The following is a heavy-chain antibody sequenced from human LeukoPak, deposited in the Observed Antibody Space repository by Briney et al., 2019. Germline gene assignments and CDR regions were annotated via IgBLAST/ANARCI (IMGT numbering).Heavy chain of an antibody. Sequence: ASVKVSCKASGYTFTSYAMNWVRQAPGQGLEWRGWINTNTGNPTYAQGFTGRFVFSLDISVSTAYLQISSLKAEDTAVYYCAREGGDSRLTPKGYWYFDLWGRGTLVTVSS. CDR3: AREGGDSRLTPKGYWYFDL. J-gene: IGHJ2*01. CDR2: INTNTGNP. D-gene: IGHD6-25*01. CDR1: GYTFTSYA. V-gene: IGHV7-4-1*02.